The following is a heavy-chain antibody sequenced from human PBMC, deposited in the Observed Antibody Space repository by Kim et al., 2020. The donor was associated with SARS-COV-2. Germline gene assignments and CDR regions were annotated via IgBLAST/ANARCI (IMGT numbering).Heavy chain of an antibody. CDR2: INPNSGGT. J-gene: IGHJ2*01. D-gene: IGHD1-26*01. V-gene: IGHV1-2*06. Sequence: ASVKVSCKASGYTFTGYYMHWVRQAPGQGLEWMGRINPNSGGTNYAQKFQGRVTMTRDTSISTAYMELSRLRSDDTAVYYCARDHPRGEWEPGSDFDLWGRGTLVTVSS. CDR1: GYTFTGYY. CDR3: ARDHPRGEWEPGSDFDL.